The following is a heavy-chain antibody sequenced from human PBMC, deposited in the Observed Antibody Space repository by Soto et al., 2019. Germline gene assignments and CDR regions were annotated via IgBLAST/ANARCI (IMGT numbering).Heavy chain of an antibody. CDR2: INVGNGNT. Sequence: GASVKVSCKASGYTFTTYSMHWVRQAPGQRLEWMGWINVGNGNTKYSQKFQGRVTLTRDTSASTAYTELSILRSEDTAVYYCARDMGTIDWFDPWGQGTLVTVSS. D-gene: IGHD1-7*01. J-gene: IGHJ5*02. CDR1: GYTFTTYS. V-gene: IGHV1-3*01. CDR3: ARDMGTIDWFDP.